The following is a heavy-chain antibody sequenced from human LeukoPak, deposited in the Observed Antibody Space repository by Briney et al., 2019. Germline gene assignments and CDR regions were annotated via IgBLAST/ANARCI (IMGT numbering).Heavy chain of an antibody. CDR3: ARVSPLHDAFDI. CDR1: GGSISSYY. Sequence: SETLSLTCTVSGGSISSYYWSWIRQPPGKGLDWIGYIYYSGSTNYNPSLKSRVTISVDTSKNQLSLKLSSVTAADTAVYYCARVSPLHDAFDIWGQGTMVTVSS. CDR2: IYYSGST. V-gene: IGHV4-59*08. J-gene: IGHJ3*02.